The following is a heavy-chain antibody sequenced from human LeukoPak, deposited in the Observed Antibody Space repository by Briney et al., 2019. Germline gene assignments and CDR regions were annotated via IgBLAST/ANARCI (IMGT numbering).Heavy chain of an antibody. J-gene: IGHJ5*02. CDR2: IYYGGST. V-gene: IGHV4-59*01. D-gene: IGHD3-9*01. CDR1: GGSISSYY. CDR3: ARGGYYDILTGYYNWFDP. Sequence: SETLSLTCTVSGGSISSYYWSWIRQPPGKGLEWIGYIYYGGSTNYNPSLKSRVTISVDTSKNQFSLKLSSVTAADTAVYYCARGGYYDILTGYYNWFDPWGQGTLVTVSS.